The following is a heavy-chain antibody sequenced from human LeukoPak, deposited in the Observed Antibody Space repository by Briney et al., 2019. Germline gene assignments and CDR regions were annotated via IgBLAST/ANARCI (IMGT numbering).Heavy chain of an antibody. V-gene: IGHV3-53*01. CDR1: GFTVSSNY. D-gene: IGHD6-19*01. J-gene: IGHJ4*02. Sequence: AGGSLRLSCAASGFTVSSNYMSWVRQAPGKGLEWVSIIYSGGSTYYADSVKGRFTISRDNSKNTLYLQMNSLRAEDTAVYYCAREAESPGLATDYWGQGILVTVSS. CDR2: IYSGGST. CDR3: AREAESPGLATDY.